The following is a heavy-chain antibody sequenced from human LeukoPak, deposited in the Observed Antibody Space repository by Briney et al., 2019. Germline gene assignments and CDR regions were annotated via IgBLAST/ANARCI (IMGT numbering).Heavy chain of an antibody. Sequence: PGRPLRLSCAASGFTFSSYGMHWVRQAPGKGLEWVAVISYDGSNKYYADSVKGRFTISRDNSKNTLYLQMNSLRAEDTAVYYCVKESSSSWLDYWGQGTLVTVSS. CDR3: VKESSSSWLDY. V-gene: IGHV3-30*18. CDR1: GFTFSSYG. D-gene: IGHD6-13*01. J-gene: IGHJ4*02. CDR2: ISYDGSNK.